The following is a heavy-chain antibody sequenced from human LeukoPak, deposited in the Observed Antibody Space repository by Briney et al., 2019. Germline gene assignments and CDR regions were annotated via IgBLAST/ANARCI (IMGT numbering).Heavy chain of an antibody. CDR2: ISGSGGST. Sequence: GGSLRLSCTASGFTFSDYWMTWVRQAPGKGLEWVSAISGSGGSTYYADSVKGRFTISRDNSKNTLYLQMNSLRAEDTAVYYCAKDRVQGKGTYYFDYWGQGTLVTVSS. J-gene: IGHJ4*02. CDR1: GFTFSDYW. CDR3: AKDRVQGKGTYYFDY. D-gene: IGHD1-1*01. V-gene: IGHV3-23*01.